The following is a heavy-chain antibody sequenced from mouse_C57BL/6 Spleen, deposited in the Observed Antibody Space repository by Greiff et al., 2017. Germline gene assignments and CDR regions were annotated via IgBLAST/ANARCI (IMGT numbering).Heavy chain of an antibody. CDR3: ASEGITTVRGYFDV. V-gene: IGHV1-19*01. CDR1: GYTFTAYY. J-gene: IGHJ1*03. Sequence: QLKQSGPVLVKPGASVKMSCKASGYTFTAYYMNWVKQRHGKSLAWIGVINPYNGGTSYTQKFKGKATLTVDKSSSTAYMELNSLTSEDSAVYYCASEGITTVRGYFDVWGTGTTVTVSS. CDR2: INPYNGGT. D-gene: IGHD1-1*01.